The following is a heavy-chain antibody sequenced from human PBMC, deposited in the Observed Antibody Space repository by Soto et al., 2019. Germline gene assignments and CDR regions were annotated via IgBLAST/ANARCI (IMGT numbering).Heavy chain of an antibody. J-gene: IGHJ6*02. D-gene: IGHD6-13*01. CDR2: IYPASSEI. V-gene: IGHV5-51*01. CDR3: ARARYSSSSDYYGMDV. CDR1: GYNFVRSS. Sequence: PGESLKISCQTSGYNFVRSSIGWVRQMPGKGLEWMGIIYPASSEITYSPSFQGQVTISADKSISTAYLQWSSLKASDTAMYYCARARYSSSSDYYGMDVWGQGTTVTVSS.